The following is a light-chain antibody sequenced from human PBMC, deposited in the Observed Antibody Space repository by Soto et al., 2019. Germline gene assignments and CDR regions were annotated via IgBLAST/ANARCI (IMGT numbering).Light chain of an antibody. CDR2: EVN. Sequence: QSALTQPASVSGSPGQSITISCTGTSSDVGAYNYVSWYQQNPGKAPKLMLYEVNKRPSGVPDRFSGSKSGNTASLTVSGLQAEDEDNYYCSSYAGGNNWVFGGGTKLTVL. CDR3: SSYAGGNNWV. V-gene: IGLV2-8*01. J-gene: IGLJ3*02. CDR1: SSDVGAYNY.